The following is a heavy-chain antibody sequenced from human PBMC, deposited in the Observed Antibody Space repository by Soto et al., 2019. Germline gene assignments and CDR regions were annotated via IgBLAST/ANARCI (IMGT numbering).Heavy chain of an antibody. D-gene: IGHD5-12*01. J-gene: IGHJ6*02. Sequence: QVQLVQSGAEVKKPGASVKVSCKASGYTFTSYGISWVRQSPGQGLEWMGWISAYNGNTNYAQKLQGRVTMTTDTSTSTADMELRSLISDDTAVYYCARDGWEIVGAHYGMADWVQGTTVTVSS. CDR2: ISAYNGNT. CDR3: ARDGWEIVGAHYGMAD. CDR1: GYTFTSYG. V-gene: IGHV1-18*01.